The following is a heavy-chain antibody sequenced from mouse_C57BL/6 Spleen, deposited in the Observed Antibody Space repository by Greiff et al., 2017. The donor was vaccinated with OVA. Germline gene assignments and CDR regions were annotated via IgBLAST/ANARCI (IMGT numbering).Heavy chain of an antibody. J-gene: IGHJ1*03. Sequence: VQLKQPGAELVRPGSSVKLSCKASGYTFTSYWMHWVKQRPIQGLEWIGNIDPSDSETHYNQKFKDKATLTVDKSSSTAYMQLSSLTSEDSAVYYCAREKDYGSSHWYFDVWGTGTTVTVSS. CDR3: AREKDYGSSHWYFDV. CDR2: IDPSDSET. V-gene: IGHV1-52*01. D-gene: IGHD1-1*01. CDR1: GYTFTSYW.